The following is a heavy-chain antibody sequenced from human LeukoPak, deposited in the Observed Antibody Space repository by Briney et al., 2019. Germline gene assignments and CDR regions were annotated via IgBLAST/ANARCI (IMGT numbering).Heavy chain of an antibody. CDR3: ARDGGNTPKTIDY. D-gene: IGHD1-26*01. Sequence: GGSLRLSCAASGFTFSSYAMSWVRQAPGKGLEWVSAISGSGGSTYYADSVKGRFTISRDNSKNTLFLQMNSLRAEDTAEYYCARDGGNTPKTIDYWGQGTLVTVSS. V-gene: IGHV3-23*01. CDR2: ISGSGGST. CDR1: GFTFSSYA. J-gene: IGHJ4*02.